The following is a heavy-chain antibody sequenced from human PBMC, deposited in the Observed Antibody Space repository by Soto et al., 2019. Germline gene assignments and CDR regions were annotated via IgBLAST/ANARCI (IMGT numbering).Heavy chain of an antibody. D-gene: IGHD5-12*01. CDR1: GYTFTNYA. CDR3: ARVSGYYFLDY. CDR2: INAGNGNT. J-gene: IGHJ4*02. V-gene: IGHV1-3*01. Sequence: ASVKVSCKASGYTFTNYAMRWVRQAPGQRLEWMGWINAGNGNTKYSQKFQGRVTITSDTSASTAYMELSSLRSEDTAVYYCARVSGYYFLDYWGQGTLVTVS.